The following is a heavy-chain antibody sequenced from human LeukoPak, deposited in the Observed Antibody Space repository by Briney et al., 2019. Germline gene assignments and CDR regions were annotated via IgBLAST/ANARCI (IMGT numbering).Heavy chain of an antibody. J-gene: IGHJ5*02. Sequence: ASETLSLTCTVSGGSISSYYWSWIRQPPGKGLEWIGYIYYSGSTNYNPSLKSRVTISVDTSKTQFSLKLSSVTAADTAVYYCARVFSSGYYKWFDPWGQGTLVTVSS. CDR2: IYYSGST. CDR1: GGSISSYY. V-gene: IGHV4-59*01. CDR3: ARVFSSGYYKWFDP. D-gene: IGHD3-3*01.